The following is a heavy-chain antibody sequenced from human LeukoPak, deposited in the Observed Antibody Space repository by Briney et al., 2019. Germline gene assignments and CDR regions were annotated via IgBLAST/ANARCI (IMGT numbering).Heavy chain of an antibody. J-gene: IGHJ4*02. V-gene: IGHV3-23*01. D-gene: IGHD3-16*02. Sequence: PGGSLRLSCAASGFTFSSYAMSWVRQAPGKGLDWVSAISGSGGSTYYADSVKGRFTISRDNSKNTLYLQMNSLRAEDTAVYYCATMITFGGVIAYFDYWGQGTLVTVSS. CDR3: ATMITFGGVIAYFDY. CDR2: ISGSGGST. CDR1: GFTFSSYA.